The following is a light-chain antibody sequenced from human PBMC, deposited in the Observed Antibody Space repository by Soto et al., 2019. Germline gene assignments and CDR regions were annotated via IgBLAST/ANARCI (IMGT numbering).Light chain of an antibody. Sequence: EIVMTQSPATLSVSPGERATLSCRASQSVSNNLAWYQHKPGQAPRLLTYGASSRATGVPARISGSGSGTDFTLTISSLQSEDIAVYYCQQYNNWPPPYTFGQGTKLEIK. V-gene: IGKV3-15*01. J-gene: IGKJ2*01. CDR1: QSVSNN. CDR2: GAS. CDR3: QQYNNWPPPYT.